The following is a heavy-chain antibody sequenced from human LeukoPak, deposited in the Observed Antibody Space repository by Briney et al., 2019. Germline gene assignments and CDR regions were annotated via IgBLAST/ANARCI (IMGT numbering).Heavy chain of an antibody. Sequence: SETLSLTCTVSGGSISSYYWSWIRQPAGKGLEWIGRIHTSGSTNYNPSLKSRVTMSVDTSKNQFSLKLSSVTVADTAVYYCARAYRSLYYYYYYMDVWGKGTTVTISS. CDR2: IHTSGST. J-gene: IGHJ6*03. CDR1: GGSISSYY. D-gene: IGHD6-13*01. V-gene: IGHV4-4*07. CDR3: ARAYRSLYYYYYYMDV.